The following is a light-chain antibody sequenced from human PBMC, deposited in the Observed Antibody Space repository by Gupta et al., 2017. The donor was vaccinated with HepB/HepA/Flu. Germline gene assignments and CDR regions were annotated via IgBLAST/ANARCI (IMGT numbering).Light chain of an antibody. CDR1: QSVLSSSNNKNS. J-gene: IGKJ2*01. Sequence: DIVVTQSPDSLAVSLGERVTINCKSSQSVLSSSNNKNSIAWYQLKPGQPPKLVIYWTSAREFGVPDRFSGSGSGTDFTLSISSLQPEDVAVYYCQQYHSTPYTFGQGSRLEIK. CDR2: WTS. CDR3: QQYHSTPYT. V-gene: IGKV4-1*01.